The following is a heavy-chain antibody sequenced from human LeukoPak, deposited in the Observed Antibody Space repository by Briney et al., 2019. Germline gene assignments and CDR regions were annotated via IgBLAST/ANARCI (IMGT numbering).Heavy chain of an antibody. J-gene: IGHJ1*01. Sequence: ASVKVSCKASGYIFTAHYIHWVRQAPGQGLEWMGWINPNNGVTNYAQKFQGRVTMTRDTSITTAYMELSSLRSGDTAVYYCARVGFGEYYYDSSGYYYPTEYFQHWGQGTLVTVSS. CDR2: INPNNGVT. D-gene: IGHD3-22*01. V-gene: IGHV1-2*02. CDR3: ARVGFGEYYYDSSGYYYPTEYFQH. CDR1: GYIFTAHY.